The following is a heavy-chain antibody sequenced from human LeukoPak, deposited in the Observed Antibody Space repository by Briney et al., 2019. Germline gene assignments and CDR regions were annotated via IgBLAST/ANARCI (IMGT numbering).Heavy chain of an antibody. V-gene: IGHV4-59*08. D-gene: IGHD3-22*01. Sequence: SETLSLTCTVSGGSISSYYWSWIRPPPGKGLERIGYIYYSGSTNYNPSLKSRVTISVDTSKNQFSLKLSSVTAADTAVYYCARRYDSSGYYNQGVFDYWGQGTLVTVSS. CDR3: ARRYDSSGYYNQGVFDY. CDR1: GGSISSYY. CDR2: IYYSGST. J-gene: IGHJ4*02.